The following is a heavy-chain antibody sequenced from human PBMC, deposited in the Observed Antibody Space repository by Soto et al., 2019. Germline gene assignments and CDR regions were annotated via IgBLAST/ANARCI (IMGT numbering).Heavy chain of an antibody. CDR1: GFTVSDNY. V-gene: IGHV3-66*01. J-gene: IGHJ4*02. Sequence: EVQLVESGGGLVQPGGSLRLSCAASGFTVSDNYMNWVRQAPGKGLEWVAVIYRGTTYYADSVKGRFTISRDNSKNTLYLQMSSLRPEGTAVYYLARDVDRRDYDSTGYSFDYWGQGTLVAVSS. CDR3: ARDVDRRDYDSTGYSFDY. CDR2: IYRGTT. D-gene: IGHD3-22*01.